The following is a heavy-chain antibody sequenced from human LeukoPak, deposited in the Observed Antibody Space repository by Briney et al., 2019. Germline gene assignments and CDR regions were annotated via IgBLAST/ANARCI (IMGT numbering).Heavy chain of an antibody. V-gene: IGHV3-20*04. CDR2: INWNGGST. Sequence: GGSLRLSCAASGFRFDDHGMSWVRQAPGKGLEWVSGINWNGGSTGYGDSVKGRFTISRDNAKNSLYLQMNSLRGEDTALYYCAGGDRNGWYFDRWGQGVLVTVSS. J-gene: IGHJ4*02. CDR3: AGGDRNGWYFDR. CDR1: GFRFDDHG. D-gene: IGHD6-19*01.